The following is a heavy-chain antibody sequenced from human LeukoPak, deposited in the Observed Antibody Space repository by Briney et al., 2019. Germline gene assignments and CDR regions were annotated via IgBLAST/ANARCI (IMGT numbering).Heavy chain of an antibody. CDR3: AREGDSTSRGWFDP. J-gene: IGHJ5*02. V-gene: IGHV4-59*01. CDR1: GGSISGYF. D-gene: IGHD2-21*02. CDR2: IYSSGNT. Sequence: PSETLSLTCTVSGGSISGYFWSWIRQPPGKGLEWIGYIYSSGNTNYNPSLKSRVTTSIDTSKNQFSLKVSSVTAADTAVYYCAREGDSTSRGWFDPWGQGTLVTVSS.